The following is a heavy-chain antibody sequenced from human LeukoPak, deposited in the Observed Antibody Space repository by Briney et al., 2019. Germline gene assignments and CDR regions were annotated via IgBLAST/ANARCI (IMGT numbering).Heavy chain of an antibody. D-gene: IGHD2-2*02. CDR1: GFTFSSYA. V-gene: IGHV3-23*01. Sequence: GGSLRLSCAASGFTFSSYAMSWVRQARGKGLEWVSAISGSGGYTYYADSVRGRFTISRDSSKNTLFLQMSSLRAEDTAVYFCAKVESCSTTSCYRGYGMDVWGQGTTVTVPS. J-gene: IGHJ6*02. CDR3: AKVESCSTTSCYRGYGMDV. CDR2: ISGSGGYT.